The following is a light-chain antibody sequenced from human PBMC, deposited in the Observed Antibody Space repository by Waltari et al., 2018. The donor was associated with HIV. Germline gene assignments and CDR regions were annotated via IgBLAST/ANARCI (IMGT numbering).Light chain of an antibody. V-gene: IGKV3-15*01. J-gene: IGKJ1*01. CDR1: ESVSSN. CDR2: GAS. Sequence: EIVRTQSPATLSVYPGDRVTLSCRASESVSSNLAWYQQKPGQAPRLVFYGASSRATGIPDRFSGSGSGTEFTLTISSLQSEDFAVYYCQEYNNWPWTFGQGTKVEIK. CDR3: QEYNNWPWT.